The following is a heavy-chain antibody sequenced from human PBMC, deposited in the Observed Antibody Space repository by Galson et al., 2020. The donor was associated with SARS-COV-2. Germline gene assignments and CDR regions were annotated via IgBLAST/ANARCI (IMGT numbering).Heavy chain of an antibody. Sequence: GESLNISCKAFGYTFTNYGISWVRQAPGQRLAWLGWTSGYNGNTNYAQKLQGRVTMTTDTSTSTAHMAVRSLTFDDTAVYYCARDDAWFDYWGQGTLVTVSS. CDR1: GYTFTNYG. J-gene: IGHJ4*02. CDR2: TSGYNGNT. V-gene: IGHV1-18*01. D-gene: IGHD3-16*01. CDR3: ARDDAWFDY.